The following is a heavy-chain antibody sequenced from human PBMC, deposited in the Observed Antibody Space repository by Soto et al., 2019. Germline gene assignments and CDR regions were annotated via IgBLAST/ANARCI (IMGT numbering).Heavy chain of an antibody. D-gene: IGHD2-2*01. CDR1: GFTFSSYG. CDR2: ISYDGSNK. CDR3: AKGGDVVVPAAPFDY. Sequence: QVQLVESGGGVVQPGRSLRLSCAASGFTFSSYGMHWVRQAPGKGLEWVAVISYDGSNKYYADSVKGRFTISRDNSKNTLYLQMNSLRAEDTAVYYCAKGGDVVVPAAPFDYWGLGTLVTVSS. J-gene: IGHJ4*02. V-gene: IGHV3-30*18.